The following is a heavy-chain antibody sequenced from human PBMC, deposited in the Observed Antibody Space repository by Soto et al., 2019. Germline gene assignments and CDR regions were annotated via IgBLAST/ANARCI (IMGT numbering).Heavy chain of an antibody. J-gene: IGHJ6*02. D-gene: IGHD2-8*01. CDR2: ISGSGGST. Sequence: GGSLRLSCAASGFTFSSYAMSWVRQAPGKGLEWVSAISGSGGSTYYADSVKGRFTISRDNSKNTLYLQMNSLRAEDTAVYYCAKDQERRLMVYAIHYYYGMDVWGQGTTVTRLL. CDR1: GFTFSSYA. CDR3: AKDQERRLMVYAIHYYYGMDV. V-gene: IGHV3-23*01.